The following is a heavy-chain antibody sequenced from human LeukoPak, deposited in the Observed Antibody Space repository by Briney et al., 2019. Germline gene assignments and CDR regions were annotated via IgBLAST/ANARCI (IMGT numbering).Heavy chain of an antibody. CDR3: ARSHCSSTSCYFNWFDP. J-gene: IGHJ5*02. V-gene: IGHV1-2*04. CDR1: GYTFTGYY. CDR2: INPNSGGT. Sequence: ASVKVSCKASGYTFTGYYMHWVRQASGQGLEWMGWINPNSGGTNYAQKFQGWVTMTRDTSISTAYMELSRLRSDDTAVYYCARSHCSSTSCYFNWFDPWGQGTLVTVSS. D-gene: IGHD2-2*01.